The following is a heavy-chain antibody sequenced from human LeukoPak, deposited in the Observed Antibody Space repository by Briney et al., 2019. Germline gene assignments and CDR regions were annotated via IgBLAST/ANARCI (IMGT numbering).Heavy chain of an antibody. Sequence: PGGSLRLSCAASGFTFSSYGMHGVRQAPGKGLEWVAVIWYDGSNKYYADSVKGRFTISRDNSKNTLYLQMNSLRAEDTAVYYCAREDSSGWYYFDYWGQGTLVTVSS. D-gene: IGHD6-19*01. J-gene: IGHJ4*02. CDR3: AREDSSGWYYFDY. CDR2: IWYDGSNK. CDR1: GFTFSSYG. V-gene: IGHV3-33*01.